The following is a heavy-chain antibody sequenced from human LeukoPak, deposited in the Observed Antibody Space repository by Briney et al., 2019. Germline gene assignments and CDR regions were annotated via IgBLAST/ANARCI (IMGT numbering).Heavy chain of an antibody. Sequence: SETLSLTCAVYGGPFSGYYWSWIRQPPGKGLEWIGYISYSGSTKYNPSLKSRVTISVDTSKNQFSLKVSSVTAADTAVYYCARLWSPMVEIDYWGQGTLVTVSS. D-gene: IGHD2-15*01. CDR3: ARLWSPMVEIDY. V-gene: IGHV4-59*08. J-gene: IGHJ4*02. CDR1: GGPFSGYY. CDR2: ISYSGST.